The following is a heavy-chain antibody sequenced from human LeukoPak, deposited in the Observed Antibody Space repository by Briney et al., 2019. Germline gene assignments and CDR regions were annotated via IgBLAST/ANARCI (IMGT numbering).Heavy chain of an antibody. Sequence: SETLSLTCAVSGYSISSGYYWGWIRQPPGKGLEWIGSIYHRGSTYYNPSLKSRVTISVDTPKNQFSLKLSSVTAADTAVYYCARQRSDAFDICGQGTMVTVSS. CDR1: GYSISSGYY. CDR3: ARQRSDAFDI. CDR2: IYHRGST. D-gene: IGHD6-25*01. V-gene: IGHV4-38-2*01. J-gene: IGHJ3*02.